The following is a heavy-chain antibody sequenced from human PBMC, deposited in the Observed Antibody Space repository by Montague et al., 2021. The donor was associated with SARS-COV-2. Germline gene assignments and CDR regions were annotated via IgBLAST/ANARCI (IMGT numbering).Heavy chain of an antibody. D-gene: IGHD3-10*01. V-gene: IGHV4-39*01. J-gene: IGHJ4*02. CDR1: IRSSTYY. CDR2: IYPGGKM. CDR3: ARHSGGSEVSVLDY. Sequence: SDTLSLTSTVSIRSSTYYWAWIRQPTWKGLEWIGSIYPGGKMFYXSSLTSRVTMSIDTSENQFSLNLNSVTAADTAVYYCARHSGGSEVSVLDYWGQGTLVAVSS.